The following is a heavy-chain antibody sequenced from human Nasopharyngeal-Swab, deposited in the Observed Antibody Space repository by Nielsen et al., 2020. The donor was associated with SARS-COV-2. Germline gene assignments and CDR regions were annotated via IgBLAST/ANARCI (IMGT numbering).Heavy chain of an antibody. Sequence: SETLSLTRAVYGGSFSGYYWSWIRQPPGKGLEWIGEINHSGSTNYNPSLKSRVTISVDTSKNQFSLKLSSVTAADTAVYYCARAVDWFDPWGQGTLVTVSS. CDR3: ARAVDWFDP. CDR1: GGSFSGYY. J-gene: IGHJ5*02. CDR2: INHSGST. V-gene: IGHV4-34*01.